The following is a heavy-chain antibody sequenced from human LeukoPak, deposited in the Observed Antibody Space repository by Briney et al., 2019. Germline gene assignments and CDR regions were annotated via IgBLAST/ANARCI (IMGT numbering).Heavy chain of an antibody. CDR1: GYTFTSYG. D-gene: IGHD3-10*01. J-gene: IGHJ4*02. V-gene: IGHV1-18*01. Sequence: ASVKVSCKASGYTFTSYGISWVRQAPGQGLEWMGWISAYNGNTNYAQKLQGRVTMTTDTSTSTAYMELRSLRSDDTAVYYCARVALLWFGELPYFDYWGQGTLVTVSS. CDR2: ISAYNGNT. CDR3: ARVALLWFGELPYFDY.